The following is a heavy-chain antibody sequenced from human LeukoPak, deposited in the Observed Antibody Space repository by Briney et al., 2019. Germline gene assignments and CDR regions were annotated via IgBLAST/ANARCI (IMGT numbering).Heavy chain of an antibody. V-gene: IGHV3-23*01. Sequence: GGSLRLSCAASGFGFNSYAINWVRQAPGKGLEWVSAISESGSSTFYADSLKGRFAVSRDNSKNTLYLQMNSLRVDDTAVYYCAVLSSGWFPWGKGTLVTVSS. CDR3: AVLSSGWFP. D-gene: IGHD6-19*01. CDR2: ISESGSST. J-gene: IGHJ5*02. CDR1: GFGFNSYA.